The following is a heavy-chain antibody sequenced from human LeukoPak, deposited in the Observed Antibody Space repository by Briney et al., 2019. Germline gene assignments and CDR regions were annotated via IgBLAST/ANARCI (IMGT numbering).Heavy chain of an antibody. J-gene: IGHJ4*02. CDR2: ISGDGGST. D-gene: IGHD3-16*02. V-gene: IGHV3-43*02. CDR1: GFTFDDYA. Sequence: GGCLRLSCAASGFTFDDYAMHWVRQAPGKGLEWGSLISGDGGSTYYADSVKGRFTISRDNSKNSLYLQMNSLRTEDTALYYCAKVTHSRGYPEDYWGQGTLVTVSS. CDR3: AKVTHSRGYPEDY.